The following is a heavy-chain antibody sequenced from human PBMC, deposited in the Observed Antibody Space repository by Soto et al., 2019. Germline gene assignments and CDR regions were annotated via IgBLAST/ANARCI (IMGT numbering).Heavy chain of an antibody. V-gene: IGHV4-39*01. D-gene: IGHD2-15*01. CDR3: ARHRSRIFYFDY. Sequence: PSETLSLTCTVSGGSISSSSYYWGWIRQPPGKGLEWIGSIYYSGSTYYNPSLKSRVTISVDTSKNQFSLKLSSVTAADTAVYYCARHRSRIFYFDYWGQGTLVTVSS. CDR1: GGSISSSSYY. CDR2: IYYSGST. J-gene: IGHJ4*02.